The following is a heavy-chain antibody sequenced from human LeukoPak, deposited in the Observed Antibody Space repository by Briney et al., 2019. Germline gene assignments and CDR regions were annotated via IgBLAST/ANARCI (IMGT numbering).Heavy chain of an antibody. V-gene: IGHV6-1*01. CDR2: TYHRSKWFY. J-gene: IGHJ4*02. CDR1: GDSVSSNSGV. Sequence: SQTLSLTCAISGDSVSSNSGVWNWIRQSPSRGLEWLGRTYHRSKWFYDYAESVKGRIIVNPDTSKNQFSLHLNSMTPDDTAVYYCARDAPGQSYFDYWGRGSLVTVSS. CDR3: ARDAPGQSYFDY. D-gene: IGHD5-24*01.